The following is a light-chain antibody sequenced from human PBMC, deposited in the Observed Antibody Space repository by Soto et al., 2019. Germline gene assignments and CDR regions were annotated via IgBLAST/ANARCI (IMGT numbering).Light chain of an antibody. CDR2: DDS. V-gene: IGKV3-11*01. CDR3: QQRGHWPRT. CDR1: QSVSNY. J-gene: IGKJ1*01. Sequence: EIGMTQSPATLSLSPEERATLSCRASQSVSNYLAWYQQKPGQAPRLLIYDDSNRATGIPARFSGSGSGTDFTLTISSLEPEDFAVYYCQQRGHWPRTFGQGTKVDIK.